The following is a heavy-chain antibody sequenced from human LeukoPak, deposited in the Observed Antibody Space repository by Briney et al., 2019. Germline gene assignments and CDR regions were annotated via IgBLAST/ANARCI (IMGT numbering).Heavy chain of an antibody. Sequence: GGSLRLSCAASGFTFSTYWMSWVRQAPGKGPEWVANIELDGSEKYYVDSVKGRFTISRGNAKNSLYLQMNSLRAEDTAVYYCATLALGSGWPDYWGQGTLVTVSS. CDR2: IELDGSEK. CDR1: GFTFSTYW. D-gene: IGHD6-19*01. V-gene: IGHV3-7*01. CDR3: ATLALGSGWPDY. J-gene: IGHJ4*02.